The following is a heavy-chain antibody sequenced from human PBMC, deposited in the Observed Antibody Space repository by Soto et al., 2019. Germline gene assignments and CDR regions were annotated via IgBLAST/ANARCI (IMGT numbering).Heavy chain of an antibody. D-gene: IGHD5-18*01. J-gene: IGHJ3*02. CDR1: GLTLSTSS. Sequence: PGGSLRLSCAAFGLTLSTSSMNWVRQAPGRGLEWISYIRRHTSVTAYADSVKGRFTISRDSAKNSLYLQMDSLRVEDTAVYYCAKHSEYSYGPTPAKDAFDIWGQGTMVTVSS. CDR3: AKHSEYSYGPTPAKDAFDI. V-gene: IGHV3-48*01. CDR2: IRRHTSVT.